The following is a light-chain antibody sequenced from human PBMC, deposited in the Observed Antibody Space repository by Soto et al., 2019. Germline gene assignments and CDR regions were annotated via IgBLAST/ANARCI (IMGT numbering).Light chain of an antibody. Sequence: VVMTQSPVSLPVTLGQPASISCRSSQSLVYTNGNTYLNWFHQRPGQSPRRLFYKVSNRDSGVPDRLSASGSGTDFTLTISRVEAEDVGIYYCMQGSHWPRTFGQGTKVE. V-gene: IGKV2-30*01. CDR2: KVS. CDR3: MQGSHWPRT. CDR1: QSLVYTNGNTY. J-gene: IGKJ1*01.